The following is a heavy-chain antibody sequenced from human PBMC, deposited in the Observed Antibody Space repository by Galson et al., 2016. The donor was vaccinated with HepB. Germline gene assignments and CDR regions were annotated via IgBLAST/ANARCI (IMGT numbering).Heavy chain of an antibody. CDR3: VKGDGGYYLVVDS. D-gene: IGHD4-17*01. V-gene: IGHV3-43*02. J-gene: IGHJ4*02. Sequence: SLRLSCAASGFTFDDYAMHWVRQVPGKGLEWVSLISGDGGGTYYADSVKGRFTISRDNSKTSLYLQMNTLRTEDTALYYCVKGDGGYYLVVDSWGQGTLVTVSS. CDR2: ISGDGGGT. CDR1: GFTFDDYA.